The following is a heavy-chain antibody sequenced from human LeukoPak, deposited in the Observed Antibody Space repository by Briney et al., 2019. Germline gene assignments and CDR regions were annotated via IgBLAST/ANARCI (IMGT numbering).Heavy chain of an antibody. CDR1: GGSISSYY. V-gene: IGHV4-59*01. J-gene: IGHJ4*02. CDR3: AREVAQYYDSSGYYWRYFDY. CDR2: IYYSGST. D-gene: IGHD3-22*01. Sequence: SETLSLTCTVSGGSISSYYWSWIRQPPGKGLEWIGYIYYSGSTNYNPSLKSRVTISVDTSKNQFSLTLSSVTAADTAVYYCAREVAQYYDSSGYYWRYFDYWGQGTLVTVTS.